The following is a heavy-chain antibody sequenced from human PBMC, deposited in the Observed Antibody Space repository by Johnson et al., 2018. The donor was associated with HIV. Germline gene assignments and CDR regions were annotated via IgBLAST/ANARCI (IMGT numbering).Heavy chain of an antibody. CDR3: ARPSVVTTLTTTPWAFDI. Sequence: VQLVESGGGVVRPGGSLRLSCTVAGFRFDDYGMSWVRQAPGKGLEWVSGINWNGGSTGYADSVKGRFTISRDNAKNSLYLQMNSLRAEDTAVYYCARPSVVTTLTTTPWAFDIWGQGTMVTVSS. V-gene: IGHV3-20*04. J-gene: IGHJ3*02. CDR2: INWNGGST. CDR1: GFRFDDYG. D-gene: IGHD4-17*01.